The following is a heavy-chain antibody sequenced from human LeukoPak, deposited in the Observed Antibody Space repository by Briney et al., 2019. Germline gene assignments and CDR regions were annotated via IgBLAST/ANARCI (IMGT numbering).Heavy chain of an antibody. CDR2: IYYSGST. J-gene: IGHJ4*02. CDR3: ARVYHYSSAWYQGYYFDY. Sequence: SETLSLTCTASGDSISSSSYFWGWIRQPPGKGLEWIGSIYYSGSTSYSPSLKSRVTISVDTSKKQFSLKLSSVTAADTALYYCARVYHYSSAWYQGYYFDYWGQGTLVTVSS. CDR1: GDSISSSSYF. D-gene: IGHD6-19*01. V-gene: IGHV4-39*07.